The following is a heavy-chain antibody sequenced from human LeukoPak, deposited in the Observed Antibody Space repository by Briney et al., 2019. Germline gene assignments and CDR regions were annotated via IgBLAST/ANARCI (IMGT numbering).Heavy chain of an antibody. CDR2: IYHSGST. V-gene: IGHV4-38-2*02. J-gene: IGHJ6*03. Sequence: PSQTLSLTCTVSGYSISSGYYWGWIRQPPGKGLEWIGSIYHSGSTYYNPSLKSRVTISADTSKNQFSLKLSSVTAADTAVYYCARATIFGVVQGSDYYYYMDVWGKGTTVTVSS. CDR1: GYSISSGYY. CDR3: ARATIFGVVQGSDYYYYMDV. D-gene: IGHD3-3*01.